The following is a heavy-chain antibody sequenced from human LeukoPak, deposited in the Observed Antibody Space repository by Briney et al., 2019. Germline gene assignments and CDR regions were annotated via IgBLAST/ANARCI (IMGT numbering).Heavy chain of an antibody. CDR3: AKEGYYGSGSYSDY. V-gene: IGHV3-23*01. CDR2: VSGSGGST. D-gene: IGHD3-10*01. J-gene: IGHJ4*02. Sequence: GGSLRLSCAASGFTFSSYAMSWVRQAPGKGLEWVSAVSGSGGSTYYADSVKGRFTISRDNSKNTLYLQMNSLRAEDTAVYYCAKEGYYGSGSYSDYWGQGTLVTVSS. CDR1: GFTFSSYA.